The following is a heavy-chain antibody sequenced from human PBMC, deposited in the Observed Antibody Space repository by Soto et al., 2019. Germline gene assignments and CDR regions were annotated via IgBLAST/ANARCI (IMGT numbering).Heavy chain of an antibody. V-gene: IGHV4-30-2*01. CDR3: ARGVSTSFGVWFDP. J-gene: IGHJ5*02. CDR2: IYHSGST. CDR1: GGSISSGGYS. D-gene: IGHD2-2*01. Sequence: SETLSLTCAVSGGSISSGGYSWSWIRQPPGKGLEWIGYIYHSGSTYYNPSLKSRVTISVDRSKNQFSLKLSSVTAADTAVYYCARGVSTSFGVWFDPWGQGTLVTVSS.